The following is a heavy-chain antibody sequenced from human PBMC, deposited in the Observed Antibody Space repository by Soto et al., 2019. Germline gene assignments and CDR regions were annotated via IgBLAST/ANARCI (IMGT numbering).Heavy chain of an antibody. V-gene: IGHV4-31*03. CDR2: IYYSGST. D-gene: IGHD5-12*01. J-gene: IGHJ4*02. CDR1: GGSISSGGYY. Sequence: SETLSLTCTVSGGSISSGGYYWSWIRQHPGKGLEWIGYIYYSGSTYYNPSLESRVIISVDTSKNQISLRLSSVTAADTAVYYCARTADGYNYLNYWGQGTLVTVSS. CDR3: ARTADGYNYLNY.